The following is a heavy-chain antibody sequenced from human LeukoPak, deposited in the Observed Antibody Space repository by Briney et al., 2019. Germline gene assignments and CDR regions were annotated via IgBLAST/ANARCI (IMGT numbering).Heavy chain of an antibody. CDR2: ISNDGRTI. J-gene: IGHJ2*01. CDR1: EFTFSDYY. V-gene: IGHV3-11*01. Sequence: GGSLRLSCAASEFTFSDYYMSWIRQAPGKGLEWISYISNDGRTIFSADSVKGRFSISRDNAKNSLFLQMQSLRVEDTAVYYCARVALSRRTPYWYFDLWGRGTLVTVSS. D-gene: IGHD1-14*01. CDR3: ARVALSRRTPYWYFDL.